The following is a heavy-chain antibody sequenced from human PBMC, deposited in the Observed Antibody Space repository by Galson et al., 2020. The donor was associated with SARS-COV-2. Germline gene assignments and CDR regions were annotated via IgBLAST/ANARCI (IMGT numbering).Heavy chain of an antibody. CDR3: AGAGSDESLYP. Sequence: TGGSLRLSCAASGFTFSDHYMDWVRQAPGKGLEWVGRSRNKANSYTTEYAASVKGRFTISRDVSKNLLYLQINSLKTEDTAVYYCAGAGSDESLYPWGQGTLVTVSS. J-gene: IGHJ5*02. D-gene: IGHD1-26*01. CDR2: SRNKANSYTT. CDR1: GFTFSDHY. V-gene: IGHV3-72*01.